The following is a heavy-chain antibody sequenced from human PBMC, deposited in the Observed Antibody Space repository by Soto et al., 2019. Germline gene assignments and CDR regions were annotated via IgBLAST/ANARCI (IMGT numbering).Heavy chain of an antibody. CDR2: MYYSGTT. CDR3: ASRVNSGWLAGYFDL. J-gene: IGHJ2*01. Sequence: QVQLQESGPGLVKPSETLSLTCTVSGGSISNYYWSWIRQPPGKGLEWIGYMYYSGTTYYNASLKSRVTLSLDTSKNQFSLKLSSVTAADTAVYYCASRVNSGWLAGYFDLWGRGTLVTVSS. CDR1: GGSISNYY. V-gene: IGHV4-59*08. D-gene: IGHD6-19*01.